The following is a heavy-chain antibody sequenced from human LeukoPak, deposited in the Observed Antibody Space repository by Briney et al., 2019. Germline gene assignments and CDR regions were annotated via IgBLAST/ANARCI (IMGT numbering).Heavy chain of an antibody. CDR1: GFTFSSYW. CDR2: INSDETST. D-gene: IGHD2-15*01. CDR3: ATSTYCSGGSCYSRTFQY. Sequence: GSLRLSCAASGFTFSSYWMHWVRQAPGKGLVWVSRINSDETSTSYADSVKGRFTISRDNAQKTLYLQMNSLRAEDTAVYYCATSTYCSGGSCYSRTFQYWGQGTLVTVSS. J-gene: IGHJ4*02. V-gene: IGHV3-74*01.